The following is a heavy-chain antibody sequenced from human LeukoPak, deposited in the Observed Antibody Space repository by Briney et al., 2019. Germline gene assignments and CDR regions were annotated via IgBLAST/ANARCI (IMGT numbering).Heavy chain of an antibody. D-gene: IGHD3-10*01. CDR1: GDAFNNYD. V-gene: IGHV1-8*03. CDR2: VNPNRGNS. Sequence: ASVKVSCKASGDAFNNYDIHWVRQATGQGLEWMGCVNPNRGNSDYARKFQGRVTISWDNSIKTGYMELSSLRSEDTAVYYCARGGYYYGSGSRNWFDPWGQGTLVTVSS. CDR3: ARGGYYYGSGSRNWFDP. J-gene: IGHJ5*02.